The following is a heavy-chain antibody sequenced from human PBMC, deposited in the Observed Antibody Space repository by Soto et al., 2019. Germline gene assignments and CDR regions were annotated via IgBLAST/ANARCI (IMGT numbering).Heavy chain of an antibody. J-gene: IGHJ4*02. V-gene: IGHV1-69*01. CDR2: IIPIFGTA. Sequence: QVQLVQSGAEVKKPGSSVKVSCKASGGTFSSYAISWVRQAPGQGLEWMGGIIPIFGTANYAQKFQGRVTINADESTSTAYMELSTLRSEDTAVYYCARDSPGYYDSSADPFEYWGPGTLVTVSS. D-gene: IGHD3-22*01. CDR1: GGTFSSYA. CDR3: ARDSPGYYDSSADPFEY.